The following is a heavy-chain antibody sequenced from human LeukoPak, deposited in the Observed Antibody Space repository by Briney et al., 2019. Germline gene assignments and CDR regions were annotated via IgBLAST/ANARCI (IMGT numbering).Heavy chain of an antibody. J-gene: IGHJ4*02. V-gene: IGHV3-23*01. CDR3: AKHSGYDSDPFDY. Sequence: GGSLRLSCAASGFTFSSYAMSWVRQAPGKGLEWVSAISGSGGSTYYADSVKGRFTISGDNSKNTLYLQMNSLRAEDTAVYYCAKHSGYDSDPFDYWGQGTLVTVSS. CDR1: GFTFSSYA. CDR2: ISGSGGST. D-gene: IGHD5-12*01.